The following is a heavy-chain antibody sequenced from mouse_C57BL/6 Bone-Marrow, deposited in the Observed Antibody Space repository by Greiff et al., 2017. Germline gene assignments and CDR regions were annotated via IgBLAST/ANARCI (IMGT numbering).Heavy chain of an antibody. V-gene: IGHV5-9-1*02. J-gene: IGHJ1*03. D-gene: IGHD1-1*01. CDR1: GFTFSSYA. CDR3: TSYYYGSSYPYWYFDV. CDR2: ISSGGDYI. Sequence: EVKLVESGEGLVKPGGSLKLSCAASGFTFSSYAMSWVRQTPEKRLEWVAYISSGGDYIYYADTVKGRFTISRDNARNTLYLQMSSLKSEDTAMYYCTSYYYGSSYPYWYFDVWGTGTTVTVSS.